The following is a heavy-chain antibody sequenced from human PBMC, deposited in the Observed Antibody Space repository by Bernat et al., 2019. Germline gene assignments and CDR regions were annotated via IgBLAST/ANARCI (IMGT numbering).Heavy chain of an antibody. V-gene: IGHV3-15*01. CDR3: TAGGVSGWPFDY. CDR2: IKSRSYSGTT. Sequence: EVQLVESGGGLVKPGGSLRLSCAASGFAFSSASVSWVRQAPGKGLELVGRIKSRSYSGTTDYAAPVKGRFSISRDDSKNTLYLQMSSLKTEDTAVYYCTAGGVSGWPFDYWGQGTLVAVSS. J-gene: IGHJ4*02. CDR1: GFAFSSAS. D-gene: IGHD6-19*01.